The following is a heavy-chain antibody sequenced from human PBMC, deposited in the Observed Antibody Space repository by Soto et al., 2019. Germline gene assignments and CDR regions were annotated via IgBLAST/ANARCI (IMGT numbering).Heavy chain of an antibody. Sequence: QVHLVQSGAEVKKPGASVKVSCKGSGYTFTSYGITWVRQAPGQGLEWMGWISAHNGNTDYAQRLQGRVTVTRDTSTSTAYMELRSLRSDVTAVYYCARGRYGDSWGQGALVTVSS. D-gene: IGHD1-1*01. J-gene: IGHJ5*01. CDR1: GYTFTSYG. CDR2: ISAHNGNT. V-gene: IGHV1-18*01. CDR3: ARGRYGDS.